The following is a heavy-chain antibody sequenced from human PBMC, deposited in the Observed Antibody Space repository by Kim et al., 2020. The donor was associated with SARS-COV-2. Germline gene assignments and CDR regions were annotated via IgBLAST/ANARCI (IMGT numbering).Heavy chain of an antibody. D-gene: IGHD3-9*01. V-gene: IGHV3-48*03. Sequence: GGSLRLSCAASGFTFSSYEMNWVRQAPGKGLEWVSYISSSGSTIYYADSVKGRFTISRDNAKNSLYLQMNSLRAEDTAVYYCARDSRSRLRYFGPDAFDIWGQGTMV. CDR2: ISSSGSTI. CDR3: ARDSRSRLRYFGPDAFDI. CDR1: GFTFSSYE. J-gene: IGHJ3*02.